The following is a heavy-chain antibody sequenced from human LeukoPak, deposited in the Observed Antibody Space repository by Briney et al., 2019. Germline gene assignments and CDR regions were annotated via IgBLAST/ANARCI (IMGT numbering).Heavy chain of an antibody. D-gene: IGHD3-10*01. Sequence: GGSLRLSCAASGFTFSNCNMNWVRQAPGKGLEWVSSISSGSSYIYYADSVKGRFTISRDNAKNSLYLQMHSLSAEDTAVYYCARYSGSYRDYWGQGTLVTVSS. CDR1: GFTFSNCN. CDR3: ARYSGSYRDY. J-gene: IGHJ4*02. CDR2: ISSGSSYI. V-gene: IGHV3-21*01.